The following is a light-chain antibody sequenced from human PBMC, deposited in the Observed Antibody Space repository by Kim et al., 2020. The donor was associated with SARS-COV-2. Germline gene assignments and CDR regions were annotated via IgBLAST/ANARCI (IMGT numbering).Light chain of an antibody. CDR3: ETWDSNIQV. Sequence: SVKLTCTLSSGHSNYFIGWDQEQPGKAPRVLMKVEGSGSYNKGGGVPDRFSGSRSGADRYLIISNLHSEDEADYYCETWDSNIQVFGGGTQLTVL. CDR1: SGHSNYF. V-gene: IGLV4-60*03. J-gene: IGLJ3*02. CDR2: VEGSGSY.